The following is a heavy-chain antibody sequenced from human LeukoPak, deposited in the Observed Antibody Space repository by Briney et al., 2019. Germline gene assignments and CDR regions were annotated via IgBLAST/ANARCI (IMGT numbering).Heavy chain of an antibody. CDR3: ARALDSSGYCDY. Sequence: SETLSLTCTVSGGSISSYYWSWIRQPPGKGLEWIGHIHTSGSTNYNPSLRSRVTMSVNTSKNQVSLKLSSVTAADTAVYYCARALDSSGYCDYWGQGTLVTVSS. D-gene: IGHD3-22*01. V-gene: IGHV4-4*09. CDR2: IHTSGST. CDR1: GGSISSYY. J-gene: IGHJ4*02.